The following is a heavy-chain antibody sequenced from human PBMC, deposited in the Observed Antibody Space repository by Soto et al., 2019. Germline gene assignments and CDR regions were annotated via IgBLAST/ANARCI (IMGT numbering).Heavy chain of an antibody. D-gene: IGHD3-10*01. J-gene: IGHJ3*02. V-gene: IGHV4-61*01. Sequence: PSETLSLTCTVSGCSISSSSYYWGWIRQPPGEGLEWIGYIYYSGSTNYNPSLKSRVTISVDTSKNQFSLKLSSVTAADTAVYYCARDRDQDGPSAAFDIWGQGTMVTVSS. CDR2: IYYSGST. CDR3: ARDRDQDGPSAAFDI. CDR1: GCSISSSSYY.